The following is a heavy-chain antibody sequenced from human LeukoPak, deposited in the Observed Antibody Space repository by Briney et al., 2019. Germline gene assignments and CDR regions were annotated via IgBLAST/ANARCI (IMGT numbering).Heavy chain of an antibody. V-gene: IGHV1-69*01. CDR3: ARGKIAAADN. Sequence: SVKVSCKASGGAFSSYAISWVRQAPGQGLEWMGGIIPIFGTANYAQKFQGRVTITAGESTSTAYMELSSLRSEDTAVYYCARGKIAAADNWGQGTLVTVSS. J-gene: IGHJ4*02. CDR1: GGAFSSYA. D-gene: IGHD6-13*01. CDR2: IIPIFGTA.